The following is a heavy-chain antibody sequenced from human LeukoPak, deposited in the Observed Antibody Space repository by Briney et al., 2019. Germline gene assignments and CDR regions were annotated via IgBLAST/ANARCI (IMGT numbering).Heavy chain of an antibody. V-gene: IGHV3-23*01. J-gene: IGHJ4*02. CDR2: ISDSGNT. Sequence: GGSLRLSCAASGFTLSSYAMSWVRQAPGKGLEWVSAISDSGNTYHADSVKGRFTISRDNSKNMLYVQMNSLGTEDTAVYYCAKDRWGAVASFDYWGQGTLVTVSS. CDR3: AKDRWGAVASFDY. CDR1: GFTLSSYA. D-gene: IGHD6-19*01.